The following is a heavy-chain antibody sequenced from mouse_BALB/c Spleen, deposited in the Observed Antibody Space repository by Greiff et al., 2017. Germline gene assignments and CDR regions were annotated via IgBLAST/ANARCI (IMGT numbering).Heavy chain of an antibody. V-gene: IGHV2-9*02. Sequence: VQGVESGPGLVAPSQSLSITCTVSGFSLTSYGVHWVRQPPGKGLEWLGVIWAGGSTNYNSALMSRLSISKHNSKSQVFLKMNSLQTDDTAMYYCARDKKGYDVYYFDYWGQGTTLTVSS. CDR3: ARDKKGYDVYYFDY. CDR1: GFSLTSYG. J-gene: IGHJ2*01. D-gene: IGHD2-14*01. CDR2: IWAGGST.